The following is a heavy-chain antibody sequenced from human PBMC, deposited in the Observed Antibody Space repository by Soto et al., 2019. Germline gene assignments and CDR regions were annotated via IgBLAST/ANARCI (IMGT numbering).Heavy chain of an antibody. CDR3: ARDPTTGLDY. Sequence: QLVESGGNSVQTGGSLRLSCAASGFAFSSYWMHWVRQAPGKGLVWVSRINSDGSDTGYADSVKGRFIISRDNAKSTLFLQMHNLRADDTALYYCARDPTTGLDYWGQGTLVTVSS. V-gene: IGHV3-74*01. D-gene: IGHD1-1*01. CDR1: GFAFSSYW. J-gene: IGHJ4*02. CDR2: INSDGSDT.